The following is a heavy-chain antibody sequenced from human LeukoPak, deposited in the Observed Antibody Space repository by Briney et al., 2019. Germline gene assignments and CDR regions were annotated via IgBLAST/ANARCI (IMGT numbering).Heavy chain of an antibody. CDR3: ARAGAVRRYSSSWYYFDY. CDR1: GFTFSSYW. V-gene: IGHV3-7*01. D-gene: IGHD6-13*01. J-gene: IGHJ4*02. Sequence: GGSLRLSCAASGFTFSSYWMSWVRQVPGKGLEWVANIKQDGSEKYYVDSVKGRFTISRDNAKNSLYLQMNSLRAEDTAVYYCARAGAVRRYSSSWYYFDYWGQGTLVTVSS. CDR2: IKQDGSEK.